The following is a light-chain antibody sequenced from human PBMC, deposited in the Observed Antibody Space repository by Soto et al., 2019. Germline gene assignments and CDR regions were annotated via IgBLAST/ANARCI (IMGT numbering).Light chain of an antibody. J-gene: IGKJ5*01. Sequence: SVLTQSPGTLSLSPGERATLSCRASQTVSGTYLAWYQQRPGQAPRLLIYGVSSRATGIPDRFSGSGSGADFTLTISRLEPEDFAVYYCQQYGSSPQTFGQGTRLEIK. CDR3: QQYGSSPQT. V-gene: IGKV3-20*01. CDR2: GVS. CDR1: QTVSGTY.